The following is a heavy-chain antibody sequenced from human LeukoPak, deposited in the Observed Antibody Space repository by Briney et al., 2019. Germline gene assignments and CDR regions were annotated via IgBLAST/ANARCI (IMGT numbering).Heavy chain of an antibody. CDR1: GFTFSSYG. D-gene: IGHD3-16*01. J-gene: IGHJ4*02. V-gene: IGHV3-33*08. CDR3: ARDPLGVLSYFDY. Sequence: GGSLRLSCAASGFTFSSYGMQWVRQTPGKGLEWVAVIWYDGSNRYYADSLKGRFTISRDNSKNTLYLQMNSLTADDTAVYYCARDPLGVLSYFDYWGQGTLVTVSS. CDR2: IWYDGSNR.